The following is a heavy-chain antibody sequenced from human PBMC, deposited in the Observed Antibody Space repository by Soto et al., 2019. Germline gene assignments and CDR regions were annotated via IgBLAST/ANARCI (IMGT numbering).Heavy chain of an antibody. Sequence: LSLTCSVSGGSISSGDYYWNWIRQHPGKGLEWIGYIYYSGSTYYNPSLKSRVTISVDTSNNQFSLKLRSVTAADTAVYYCARMAEVRWLDPWGQGTRVTVSS. CDR2: IYYSGST. CDR1: GGSISSGDYY. V-gene: IGHV4-31*03. D-gene: IGHD3-10*01. CDR3: ARMAEVRWLDP. J-gene: IGHJ5*02.